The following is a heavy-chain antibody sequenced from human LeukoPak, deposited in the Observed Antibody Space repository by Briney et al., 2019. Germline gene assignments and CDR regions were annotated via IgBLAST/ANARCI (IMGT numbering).Heavy chain of an antibody. D-gene: IGHD3-10*01. CDR2: INHSGST. V-gene: IGHV4-34*01. CDR1: GGSFSGYY. CDR3: ARGLDGSPGGYDY. Sequence: SETLSLTCAVYGGSFSGYYWSWIRQPPGKGLEWIGEINHSGSTNYNPSLKSRVTISVDTSKNQFSLKLSSVTAADTAVYYCARGLDGSPGGYDYWGQGTLVTVSS. J-gene: IGHJ4*02.